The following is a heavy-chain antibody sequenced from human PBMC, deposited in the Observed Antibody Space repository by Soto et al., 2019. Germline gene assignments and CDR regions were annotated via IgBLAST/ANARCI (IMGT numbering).Heavy chain of an antibody. D-gene: IGHD1-26*01. V-gene: IGHV4-34*01. CDR3: ARGWRETVGATNTRPYYYYGMDV. Sequence: SETLSLTCAVYGGSFSGYYWSWIRQPPGKGLEWIGEINHSGSTNYNPSLKSRVTISVDTSKNQFSLKLGSVTAADTAVYYCARGWRETVGATNTRPYYYYGMDVWGQGTTVTVSS. CDR1: GGSFSGYY. CDR2: INHSGST. J-gene: IGHJ6*02.